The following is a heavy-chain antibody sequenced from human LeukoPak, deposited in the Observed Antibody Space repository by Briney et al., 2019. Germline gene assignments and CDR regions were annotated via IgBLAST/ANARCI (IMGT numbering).Heavy chain of an antibody. CDR1: GDSISTYY. Sequence: SETLSLTSIVSGDSISTYYWSWVRQPPGKGLEWIGYVSYSGGTNYTPSLKSRLTISVDTSKNQCSMKFSSVTAADTAVYYCASADCSGGSCYFAYWGQGTLVTVSS. CDR3: ASADCSGGSCYFAY. D-gene: IGHD2-15*01. V-gene: IGHV4-59*01. CDR2: VSYSGGT. J-gene: IGHJ4*02.